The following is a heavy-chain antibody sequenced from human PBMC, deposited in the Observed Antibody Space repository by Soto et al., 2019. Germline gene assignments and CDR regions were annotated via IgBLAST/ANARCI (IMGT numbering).Heavy chain of an antibody. J-gene: IGHJ6*01. V-gene: IGHV1-3*04. CDR3: AREGLAVFGPIQNVYDYAMDV. D-gene: IGHD3-3*01. CDR1: GYSFTSYP. CDR2: INTSNGHT. Sequence: QAQFVQSGAEVKKPGASVQVSCKASGYSFTSYPVHWGRQAPGQRPEWMGWINTSNGHTKYSENFQGRVIMTRDPSASTFYMDLRSLRSEDTALYYCAREGLAVFGPIQNVYDYAMDVWGQGTTVIVSS.